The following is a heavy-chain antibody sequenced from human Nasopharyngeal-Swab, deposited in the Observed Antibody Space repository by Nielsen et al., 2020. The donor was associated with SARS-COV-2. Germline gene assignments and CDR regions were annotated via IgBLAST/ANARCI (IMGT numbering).Heavy chain of an antibody. J-gene: IGHJ4*02. CDR3: AKKSRGLLWFGELLNYFDY. CDR2: ISGSGGST. V-gene: IGHV3-23*01. CDR1: GFTFSSYA. D-gene: IGHD3-10*01. Sequence: GESLKISCAASGFTFSSYAMSWVRQAPGKGLEWVSAISGSGGSTYYVDSVKGRFTISRDNSKNTLYLQMNSLRAEDTAVYYCAKKSRGLLWFGELLNYFDYWGQGTLVTVSS.